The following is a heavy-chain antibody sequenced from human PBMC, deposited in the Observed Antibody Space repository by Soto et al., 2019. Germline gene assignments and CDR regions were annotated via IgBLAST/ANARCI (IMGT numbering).Heavy chain of an antibody. D-gene: IGHD3-9*01. CDR1: GGSISSSNW. Sequence: SETLSLTCAVSGGSISSSNWSRWARRPPGEGREWGAEFFHSRSTNYNPSLKSRFTTSVDKSTNQFSLRLISVTPAAAAGISFAMGYYDSVTGYCPPLYSGMDVWGQGTTVTVSS. J-gene: IGHJ6*02. CDR2: FFHSRST. V-gene: IGHV4-4*02. CDR3: AMGYYDSVTGYCPPLYSGMDV.